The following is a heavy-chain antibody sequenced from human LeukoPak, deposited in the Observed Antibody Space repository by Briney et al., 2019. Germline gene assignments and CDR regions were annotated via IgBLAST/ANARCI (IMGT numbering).Heavy chain of an antibody. V-gene: IGHV3-48*01. D-gene: IGHD3-10*01. Sequence: AGGSLRLSCAASGFTFSNYSMNWVRQAPGKGLEWVSYISSGSITIYYADSVKGRFTISRDNAKNSLYLQMNSLRADDTAVYYCAKDRVDGSGSQFDSWGQGSLVIVSS. CDR2: ISSGSITI. CDR1: GFTFSNYS. CDR3: AKDRVDGSGSQFDS. J-gene: IGHJ4*02.